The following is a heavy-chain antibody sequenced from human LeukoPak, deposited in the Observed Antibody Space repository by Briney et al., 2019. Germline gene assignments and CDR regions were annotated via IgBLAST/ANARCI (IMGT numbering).Heavy chain of an antibody. V-gene: IGHV4-61*01. D-gene: IGHD2-2*01. J-gene: IGHJ2*01. Sequence: SETLSLTCTVSGGSFSSGSYYWSWIRQPPGKGLEWIGHIYYSGGTNYNPSLKSRLTISVDTSKNQFSLKLSSVTAADTAVYYCARAGRDIVVVPASDLWGRGTLVTVSS. CDR3: ARAGRDIVVVPASDL. CDR1: GGSFSSGSYY. CDR2: IYYSGGT.